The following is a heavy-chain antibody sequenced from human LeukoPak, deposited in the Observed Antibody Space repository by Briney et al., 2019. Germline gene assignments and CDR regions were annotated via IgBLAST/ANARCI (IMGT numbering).Heavy chain of an antibody. CDR2: MNPNSGNT. CDR3: ARGLYDILTGYYFID. J-gene: IGHJ4*02. Sequence: ASVTVSFTAAGYTFTIYDINWGRQAPGQGQEWVGGMNPNSGNTGYAQKFQGRVTMTRNTSISTAYLQLSSLRSEDTAVYYCARGLYDILTGYYFIDWGQGTLVTVSS. D-gene: IGHD3-9*01. CDR1: GYTFTIYD. V-gene: IGHV1-8*01.